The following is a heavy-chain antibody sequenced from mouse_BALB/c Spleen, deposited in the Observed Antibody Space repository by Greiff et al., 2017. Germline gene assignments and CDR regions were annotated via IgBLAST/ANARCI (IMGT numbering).Heavy chain of an antibody. CDR1: GFTFSSYA. CDR3: ARGDPHYYGRSNFDV. Sequence: EVMLVESGGGLVKPGGSLKLSCAASGFTFSSYAMSWVRQTPEKRLEWVASISSGGSTYYPDSVKGRFTISRDNARNILYLQMSSLRSEDTAMYYCARGDPHYYGRSNFDVWGAGTTVTVSS. CDR2: ISSGGST. D-gene: IGHD1-1*01. J-gene: IGHJ1*01. V-gene: IGHV5-6-5*01.